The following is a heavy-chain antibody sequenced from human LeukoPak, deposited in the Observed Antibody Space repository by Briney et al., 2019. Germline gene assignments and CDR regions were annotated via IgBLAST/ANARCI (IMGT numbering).Heavy chain of an antibody. CDR1: GSTFSTYA. D-gene: IGHD2-2*01. CDR3: TKCSRLEPAAMPLGP. Sequence: QPRGSLRLSCTASGSTFSTYAMSWVRQAPGKGREWVSTISGGGDATYYADSVKGRFTISRDNSRNTVYLQMNSLRAEDTAVYYCTKCSRLEPAAMPLGPWGQGTLVTVSS. V-gene: IGHV3-23*01. J-gene: IGHJ5*02. CDR2: ISGGGDAT.